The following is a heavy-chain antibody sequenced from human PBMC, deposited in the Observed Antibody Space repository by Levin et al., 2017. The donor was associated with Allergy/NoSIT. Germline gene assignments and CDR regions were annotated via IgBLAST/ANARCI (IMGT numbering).Heavy chain of an antibody. Sequence: PSETLSLTCAVYGGSFSGYYWSWIRQPPGKGLEWIGEINHSGSTNYNPSLKSRVTISVDTSKNQFSLKLSSVTAADTAVYYCARGHWLAAAGSIWFDPWGQGTLVTVSS. J-gene: IGHJ5*02. CDR2: INHSGST. CDR3: ARGHWLAAAGSIWFDP. CDR1: GGSFSGYY. D-gene: IGHD6-13*01. V-gene: IGHV4-34*01.